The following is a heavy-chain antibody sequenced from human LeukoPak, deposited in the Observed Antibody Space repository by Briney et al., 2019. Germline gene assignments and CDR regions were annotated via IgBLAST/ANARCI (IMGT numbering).Heavy chain of an antibody. CDR2: IYYSGST. CDR1: GGSISSSSYY. V-gene: IGHV4-39*07. CDR3: ARAVKNYYDSSGYFSLTY. Sequence: SETLSLTCTVSGGSISSSSYYWGWIRQPPGKGLEWIGSIYYSGSTYYNPSLKSRVTISVDTSKNQFSLKLSSVTAADTAVYYCARAVKNYYDSSGYFSLTYWGQGTLVTVSS. J-gene: IGHJ4*02. D-gene: IGHD3-22*01.